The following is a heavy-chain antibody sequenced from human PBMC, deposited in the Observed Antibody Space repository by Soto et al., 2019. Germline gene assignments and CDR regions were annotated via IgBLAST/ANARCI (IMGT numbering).Heavy chain of an antibody. D-gene: IGHD6-19*01. J-gene: IGHJ4*02. Sequence: QVQLVESGGGVVQPGRSLRLSCAASGFTFSSYAMHWVRQAPGKGLEWVAVISYDGSNKYYADSVKGRFTISRDNSKNPLYLQMNSLRAEYTDVYYCARDLVDSSGWYHSDYWGQGTLVTVSS. CDR3: ARDLVDSSGWYHSDY. CDR1: GFTFSSYA. CDR2: ISYDGSNK. V-gene: IGHV3-30-3*01.